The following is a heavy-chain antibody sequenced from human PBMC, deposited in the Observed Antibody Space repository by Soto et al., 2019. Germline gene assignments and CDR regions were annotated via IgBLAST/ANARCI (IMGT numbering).Heavy chain of an antibody. CDR3: ARRTGSRFDY. D-gene: IGHD6-19*01. Sequence: SETLSLTCTVSGGSISSYYWSWIRQPPGKGLEWIASIYYSGSTYYNPSLQSRVTISVDTSKNQFSLKLGSVTAADTAIYYCARRTGSRFDYWGPGNLVTVSS. J-gene: IGHJ4*02. V-gene: IGHV4-59*05. CDR1: GGSISSYY. CDR2: IYYSGST.